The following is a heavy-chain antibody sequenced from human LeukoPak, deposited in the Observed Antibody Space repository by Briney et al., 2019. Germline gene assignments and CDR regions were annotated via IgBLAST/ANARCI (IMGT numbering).Heavy chain of an antibody. Sequence: SETLSLTCTVSGCSISSSHYYWGWIRQPPGKGLEGFGSVYYTESAYYNPSLKSRVTISVDTSKNQFSLKLSSVTAADTAVYYCARHPKFSVVVTDIFDYWGQGTLVTVSS. J-gene: IGHJ4*02. CDR1: GCSISSSHYY. CDR2: VYYTESA. CDR3: ARHPKFSVVVTDIFDY. D-gene: IGHD2-21*02. V-gene: IGHV4-39*01.